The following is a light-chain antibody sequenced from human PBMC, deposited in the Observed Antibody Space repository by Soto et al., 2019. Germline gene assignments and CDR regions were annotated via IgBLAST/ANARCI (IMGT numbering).Light chain of an antibody. J-gene: IGKJ1*01. CDR1: QSISSW. CDR3: QQYNSYPWT. V-gene: IGKV1-5*03. CDR2: KAS. Sequence: DIQMTQSRSTLSASVGDRVTITCRASQSISSWLAWYQQKPGKAPKLMISKASSLESGVPSRFSGSGSGTEFTLTISSLQPDDFATYNCQQYNSYPWTFGQGTKVEI.